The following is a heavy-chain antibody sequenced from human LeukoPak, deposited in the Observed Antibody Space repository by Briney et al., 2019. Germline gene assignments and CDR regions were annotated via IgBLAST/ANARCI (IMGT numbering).Heavy chain of an antibody. V-gene: IGHV3-33*01. CDR3: GRDAQRGFDYSNSLKN. CDR1: GFVFSHHG. Sequence: GGSLRLSCAASGFVFSHHGMHWVRQAPGKGLEWVAVIWSDATNRFYADSVKGRFTISRDNSQNTVFLQMNSLRVKDTAIYYCGRDAQRGFDYSNSLKNWGHGTLVTVSS. J-gene: IGHJ4*01. D-gene: IGHD4-11*01. CDR2: IWSDATNR.